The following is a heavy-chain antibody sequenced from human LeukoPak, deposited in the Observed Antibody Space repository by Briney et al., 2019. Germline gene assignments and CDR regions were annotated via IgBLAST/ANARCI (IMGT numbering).Heavy chain of an antibody. J-gene: IGHJ3*02. CDR2: IYYSGWT. Sequence: SETLSLTCTVSGGSISTSSYYWGWIRQPPGKGLEWIGSIYYSGWTYYNPSLKSRVTISVDTSNNQFSLKLSSVTAADTAVYYCGRGDDYYDSSGYSHDAFDMWGQGTMVTVSS. CDR3: GRGDDYYDSSGYSHDAFDM. V-gene: IGHV4-39*07. D-gene: IGHD3-22*01. CDR1: GGSISTSSYY.